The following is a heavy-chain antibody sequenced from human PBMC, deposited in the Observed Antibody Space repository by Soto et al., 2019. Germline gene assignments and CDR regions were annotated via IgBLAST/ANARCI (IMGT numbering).Heavy chain of an antibody. D-gene: IGHD1-26*01. V-gene: IGHV1-3*01. Sequence: QVQLVQSGAEVKKPGASVKVSCKASGYTFTSYAMHWVRQAPGQRLEWMGWINAGNGNTEYSQKFQGRVTSTRDTSASTAYMELCSLRSEETAVYYCARVYVGPIGWFDPWGQGTLVTVSS. CDR3: ARVYVGPIGWFDP. J-gene: IGHJ5*02. CDR2: INAGNGNT. CDR1: GYTFTSYA.